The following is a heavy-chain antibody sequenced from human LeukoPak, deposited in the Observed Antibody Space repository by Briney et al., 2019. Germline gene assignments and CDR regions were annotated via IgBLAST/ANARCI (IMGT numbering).Heavy chain of an antibody. Sequence: ASVEFSCKASGYTFTSYAMNWVRQAPGQGLEWMGWINTNTGNPTYAQGFTGRFVFSLDTSVSTAYLQISSLKAEDTAVYYCASGLDYDSSGYGNWFDPWGQGTLVTVSS. V-gene: IGHV7-4-1*02. CDR1: GYTFTSYA. J-gene: IGHJ5*02. CDR3: ASGLDYDSSGYGNWFDP. D-gene: IGHD3-22*01. CDR2: INTNTGNP.